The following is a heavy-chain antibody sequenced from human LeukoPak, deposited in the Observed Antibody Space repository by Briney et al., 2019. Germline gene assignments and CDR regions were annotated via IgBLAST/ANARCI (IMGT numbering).Heavy chain of an antibody. Sequence: GGSLQISCQGSGYSFTSYWIGWVRQLPGEGLEWMGIIYPGGSNTRYSASFQGQLTISADKSISTAYLQWSSLKASDTAMFYWARATWTSYFYYWGQGTVVTVS. V-gene: IGHV5-51*01. CDR1: GYSFTSYW. CDR3: ARATWTSYFYY. CDR2: IYPGGSNT. J-gene: IGHJ4*02. D-gene: IGHD3/OR15-3a*01.